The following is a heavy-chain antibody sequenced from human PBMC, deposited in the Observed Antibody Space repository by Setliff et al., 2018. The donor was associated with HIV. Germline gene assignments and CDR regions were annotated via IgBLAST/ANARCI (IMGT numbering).Heavy chain of an antibody. CDR2: IYSSGTT. V-gene: IGHV4-4*09. CDR1: GDSISSYY. Sequence: PSETLSLTCTVSGDSISSYYWGWIRQPPGKGLEWIGYIYSSGTTQFNPSVESRVTMSLDTSRDQFSLNLRSVTAADTAVYFCARLIHTGLLYFDFWGLGTLVTVSS. D-gene: IGHD2-8*02. J-gene: IGHJ4*02. CDR3: ARLIHTGLLYFDF.